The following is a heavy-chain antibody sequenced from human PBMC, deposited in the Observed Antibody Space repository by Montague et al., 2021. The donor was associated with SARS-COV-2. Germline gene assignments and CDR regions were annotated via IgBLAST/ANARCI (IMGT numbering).Heavy chain of an antibody. CDR3: WRGGTYHYGMYV. D-gene: IGHD3-16*01. J-gene: IGHJ6*02. CDR2: IYYTGNT. V-gene: IGHV4-4*02. CDR1: DGSISSPNW. Sequence: SETLSLTCAVSDGSISSPNWWNWVRQPPGKGLEWIGEIYYTGNTNYNPSLKSRVTIFIDKSKNHFSLQLSSVTAADTAVSYCWRGGTYHYGMYVWGQGTTVAVSS.